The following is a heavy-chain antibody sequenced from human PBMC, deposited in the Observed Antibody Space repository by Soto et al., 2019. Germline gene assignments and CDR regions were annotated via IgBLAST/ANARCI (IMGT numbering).Heavy chain of an antibody. Sequence: QLVESGGGLIQPGESLRLSCADFGLTVSGKKYVAWVRQAPGRGLEWVSALDDVDGSFYADSVKGRFTTSSDSSKTTVYLQMNGLRPDDTAVYYCESWNEREHAYDVWGQGTTVTVSS. J-gene: IGHJ3*01. CDR3: ESWNEREHAYDV. V-gene: IGHV3-53*01. CDR2: LDDVDGS. CDR1: GLTVSGKKY. D-gene: IGHD1-1*01.